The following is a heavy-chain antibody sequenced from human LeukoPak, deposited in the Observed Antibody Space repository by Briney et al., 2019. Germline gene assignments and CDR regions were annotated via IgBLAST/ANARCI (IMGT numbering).Heavy chain of an antibody. CDR3: AKALVSWLQLIYFDY. CDR1: GFTFSSYA. Sequence: GGSLRLSCAASGFTFSSYAMSWVRQAPGKGLEGVSAISGSGGSTYYADSVKGRFTISRDNSKNTLYLQMNSLRAEDTAVYYCAKALVSWLQLIYFDYWGQGTLVTVSS. CDR2: ISGSGGST. J-gene: IGHJ4*02. D-gene: IGHD5-24*01. V-gene: IGHV3-23*01.